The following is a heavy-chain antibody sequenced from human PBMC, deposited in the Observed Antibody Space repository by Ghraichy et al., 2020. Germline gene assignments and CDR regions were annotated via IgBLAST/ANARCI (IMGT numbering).Heavy chain of an antibody. J-gene: IGHJ4*02. CDR3: GRNRYSSSWYTIDY. V-gene: IGHV4-34*01. D-gene: IGHD6-13*01. CDR1: GGSFSGYY. CDR2: INHSGST. Sequence: SETLSLTCAVYGGSFSGYYWSWIRQPPGKGLEWIGEINHSGSTNYNPSLKSGVTISVDTSKNQFSLKLSSVTAADTAVYYCGRNRYSSSWYTIDYWGQGTLVTVSS.